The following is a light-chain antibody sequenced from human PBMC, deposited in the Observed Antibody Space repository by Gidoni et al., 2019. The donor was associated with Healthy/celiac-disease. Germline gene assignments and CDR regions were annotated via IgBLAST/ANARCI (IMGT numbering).Light chain of an antibody. CDR3: LQYGTSPPAYT. V-gene: IGKV3-20*01. CDR1: QRVSSNY. Sequence: EIVLTQSPGTLSLSPGERATLSCRASQRVSSNYVAWYQQKPGQAPRLLIYGASNRATGIPARFSGSGSGTDFTLTISRLEPDDFAVYYCLQYGTSPPAYTFGQGTKLEIK. CDR2: GAS. J-gene: IGKJ2*01.